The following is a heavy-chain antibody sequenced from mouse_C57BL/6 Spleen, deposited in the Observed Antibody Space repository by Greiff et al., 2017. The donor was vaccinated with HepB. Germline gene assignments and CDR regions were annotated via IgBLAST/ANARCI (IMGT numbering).Heavy chain of an antibody. D-gene: IGHD1-1*01. Sequence: QVQLQQSGAELVRPGTSVKMSCKASGYTFTNYWIGWAKQRPGHGLEWIGDIYPGGGYTNYNEKFKGKATLTADKSSSTAYMQFSSLTSEDSAIYYCARYEIPPYDCSSHYYAMDYWGQGTSVTVSS. J-gene: IGHJ4*01. CDR1: GYTFTNYW. CDR3: ARYEIPPYDCSSHYYAMDY. CDR2: IYPGGGYT. V-gene: IGHV1-63*01.